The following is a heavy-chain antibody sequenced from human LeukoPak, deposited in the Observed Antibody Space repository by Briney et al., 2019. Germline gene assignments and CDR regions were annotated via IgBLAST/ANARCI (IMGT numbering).Heavy chain of an antibody. V-gene: IGHV3-23*01. CDR1: GFTFSDYA. Sequence: PGGSLRLSCAPSGFTFSDYAMSWVRQAPGKGLEWVSTISGTGDSTYYAESVKGRFTNYNDNFHHMLYLQMNSLSAEDTAVYYCPRGLSGSTGPYFDHWGQGSLVTVSS. CDR3: PRGLSGSTGPYFDH. J-gene: IGHJ4*02. D-gene: IGHD6-25*01. CDR2: ISGTGDST.